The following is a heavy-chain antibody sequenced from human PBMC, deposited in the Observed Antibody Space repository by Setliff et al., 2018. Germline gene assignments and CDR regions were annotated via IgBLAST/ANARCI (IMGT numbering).Heavy chain of an antibody. J-gene: IGHJ3*02. D-gene: IGHD6-19*01. CDR2: IIPIFGTA. V-gene: IGHV1-69*05. Sequence: GASVKVSCKASGGTFSSYGIAWVRQAPGQGLEWMGGIIPIFGTANYAQKFQGRVTITTDESTSTAYMELSSLRAEDTAVYYCAKDVSPPGTNGWHPDVLDIWGQGTMVTVSS. CDR1: GGTFSSYG. CDR3: AKDVSPPGTNGWHPDVLDI.